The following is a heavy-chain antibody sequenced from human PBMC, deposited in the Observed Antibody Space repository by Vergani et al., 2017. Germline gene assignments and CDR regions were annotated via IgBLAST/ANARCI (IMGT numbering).Heavy chain of an antibody. Sequence: QVQLVESGGGVVQPGRSLRLSCAASGFTFSSYGMHWVRQAPGKGLEWVAVISYDGSNKYYADSVKGRFTIYRDNSKNTLYLQMNSLRAEDTAVYYCAKSYSGWNLGGGYWGQGTLVTVSS. V-gene: IGHV3-30*18. CDR1: GFTFSSYG. CDR2: ISYDGSNK. J-gene: IGHJ4*02. CDR3: AKSYSGWNLGGGY. D-gene: IGHD6-19*01.